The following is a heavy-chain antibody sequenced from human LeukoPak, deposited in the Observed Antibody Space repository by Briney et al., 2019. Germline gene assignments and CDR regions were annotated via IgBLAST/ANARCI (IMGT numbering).Heavy chain of an antibody. CDR3: AKDTSPHYDYVWGTPKYFDY. CDR2: ISWNSGSI. V-gene: IGHV3-9*01. Sequence: PGGSLRLSCAASGFTFDDYAMHWVRQVPGKGLEWVSGISWNSGSIGYADSVKGRFTISRDNAKNSLYLQMNSLRAEDTALYYCAKDTSPHYDYVWGTPKYFDYWGQGTLVTVSS. J-gene: IGHJ4*02. CDR1: GFTFDDYA. D-gene: IGHD3-16*01.